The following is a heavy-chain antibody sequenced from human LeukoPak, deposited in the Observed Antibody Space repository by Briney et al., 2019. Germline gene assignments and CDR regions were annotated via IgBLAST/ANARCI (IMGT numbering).Heavy chain of an antibody. J-gene: IGHJ4*02. CDR2: IYYSGST. CDR1: GGSISSGDCF. CDR3: TRDVPRSSGYPDN. V-gene: IGHV4-31*11. Sequence: SQTLSLTCAVSGGSISSGDCFWSWIRQHPGKGLEWIGYIYYSGSTYYNPSLKSRVAISVDTSKNQFSLTVSSVTAADTAVYYCTRDVPRSSGYPDNWGQGTLVTVSS. D-gene: IGHD3-22*01.